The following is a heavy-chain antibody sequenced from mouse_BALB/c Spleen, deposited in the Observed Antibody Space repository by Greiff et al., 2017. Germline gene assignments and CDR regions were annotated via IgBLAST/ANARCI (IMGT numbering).Heavy chain of an antibody. J-gene: IGHJ3*01. CDR3: ARGSGTSRFAY. Sequence: EVMLVESGGGLVKPGGSLKLSCAASGFTFSSYAMSWVRQSPEKRLEWVAEISSGGSYTYYPDTVTGRFTISRDNAKNTLYLEMSSLRAEDTAMYYCARGSGTSRFAYWGQGTLVTVSA. V-gene: IGHV5-9-4*01. CDR1: GFTFSSYA. D-gene: IGHD5-1*01. CDR2: ISSGGSYT.